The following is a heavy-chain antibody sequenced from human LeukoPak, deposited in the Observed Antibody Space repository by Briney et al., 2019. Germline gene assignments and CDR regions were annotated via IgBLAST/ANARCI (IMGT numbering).Heavy chain of an antibody. CDR3: ATLPGIAVAGTTSD. CDR2: IIPIFGTA. D-gene: IGHD6-19*01. Sequence: ASVKVSCKASGGTFSNYSISWVRQAPGQGLEWMGGIIPIFGTANYAQKFQGRVTITADKSTSTAYMDLSSLRSEDTAVYYCATLPGIAVAGTTSDWGQGTLVTVSS. V-gene: IGHV1-69*06. J-gene: IGHJ4*02. CDR1: GGTFSNYS.